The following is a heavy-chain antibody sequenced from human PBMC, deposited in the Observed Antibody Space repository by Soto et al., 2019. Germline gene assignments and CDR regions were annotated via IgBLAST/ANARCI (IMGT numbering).Heavy chain of an antibody. V-gene: IGHV4-59*08. CDR2: IYYSGST. CDR3: AKRLLAGLDI. CDR1: GGCICSYY. J-gene: IGHJ3*02. D-gene: IGHD2-21*02. Sequence: SQMLSHTCTVSGGCICSYYWSWIRQPPGKGLEWIGYIYYSGSTNYNPSLKSRVTISVDTSKNQFSLKLSSVTAADTAVYYCAKRLLAGLDIWGQGTMVTVSS.